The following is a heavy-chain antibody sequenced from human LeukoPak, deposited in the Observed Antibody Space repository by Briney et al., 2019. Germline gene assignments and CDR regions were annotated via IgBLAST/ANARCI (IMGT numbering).Heavy chain of an antibody. Sequence: SETLSLTCTVSGGSISSYYWSWIRQPPGKGLEWIGYIYYSGSTNYNPSLKSRVTISVDTSKNQFSLKLTSVTAADTAVYYCARDGVSYYDFWSGHNWFDPWGQGTLVTVSS. CDR3: ARDGVSYYDFWSGHNWFDP. CDR1: GGSISSYY. V-gene: IGHV4-59*01. J-gene: IGHJ5*02. CDR2: IYYSGST. D-gene: IGHD3-3*01.